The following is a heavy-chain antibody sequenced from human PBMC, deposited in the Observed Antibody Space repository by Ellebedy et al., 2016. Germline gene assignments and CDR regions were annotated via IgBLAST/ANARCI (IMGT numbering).Heavy chain of an antibody. V-gene: IGHV3-30-3*01. Sequence: GGSLRLSCAASGFTFSSYAMHWVRQAPGKGLEWVAVTSYDGSNKYYADSVKGRFTISRDNSKNTLYLQMNSLRAEDAAVYYCASPTYCGGDCYPSLFYWYFDLWGRGTLVTVSP. CDR2: TSYDGSNK. CDR3: ASPTYCGGDCYPSLFYWYFDL. D-gene: IGHD2-21*02. CDR1: GFTFSSYA. J-gene: IGHJ2*01.